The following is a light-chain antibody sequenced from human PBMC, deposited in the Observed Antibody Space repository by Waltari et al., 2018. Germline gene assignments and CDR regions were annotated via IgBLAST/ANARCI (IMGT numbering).Light chain of an antibody. CDR2: DAS. V-gene: IGKV3-20*01. Sequence: EIMLTQSPGTLSLHPGERATLPCRASQSISKYFTWYQQKPGQAPSLLIYDASSRATGIPDRFSGSGSGTGFSLTISRLEPEDFAVYDCQKYGSLPATFGQGTKVEIK. CDR3: QKYGSLPAT. CDR1: QSISKY. J-gene: IGKJ1*01.